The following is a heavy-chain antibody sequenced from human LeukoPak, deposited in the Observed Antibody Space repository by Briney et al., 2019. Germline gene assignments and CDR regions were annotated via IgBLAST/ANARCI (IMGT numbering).Heavy chain of an antibody. V-gene: IGHV3-15*01. D-gene: IGHD6-19*01. CDR3: TTAVSEAGTDSDY. CDR2: IKSKTDGGAT. Sequence: GGSLRLSCAVSGFTFSNAWMSWVRQAPGKGLEWVGRIKSKTDGGATDYAAPVKGRFIISRDDSRNTLYLQMNSLKTEDTAVYYCTTAVSEAGTDSDYWGQGTLVTLSS. CDR1: GFTFSNAW. J-gene: IGHJ4*02.